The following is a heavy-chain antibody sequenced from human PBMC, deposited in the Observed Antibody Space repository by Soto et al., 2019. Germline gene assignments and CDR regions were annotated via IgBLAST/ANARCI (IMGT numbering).Heavy chain of an antibody. CDR2: IYSGGST. CDR3: ARGPLDYGDYYYYGMDV. D-gene: IGHD4-17*01. V-gene: IGHV3-53*01. CDR1: GFTVSSNY. J-gene: IGHJ6*02. Sequence: GGSLRLSCAASGFTVSSNYMSWVRQAPGKGLEWVSVIYSGGSTYYADSVKGRFTISRDNSKNTLYLQMNSLRAEDTAVYYCARGPLDYGDYYYYGMDVWGQGTTVTVSS.